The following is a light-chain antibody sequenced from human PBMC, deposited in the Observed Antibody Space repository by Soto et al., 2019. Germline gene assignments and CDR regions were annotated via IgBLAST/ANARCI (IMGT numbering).Light chain of an antibody. CDR1: SGHSSYA. Sequence: QPVLTQSPSASASLGASVKLTCTLSSGHSSYAIAWHQQQPGKGPRYLMKLNSDGSHNKGDGIPDRSSGSTSGAERYLTISSRHSEDEADYYCQTCGTGIPVFGGGTKLTVL. CDR2: LNSDGSH. CDR3: QTCGTGIPV. V-gene: IGLV4-69*01. J-gene: IGLJ2*01.